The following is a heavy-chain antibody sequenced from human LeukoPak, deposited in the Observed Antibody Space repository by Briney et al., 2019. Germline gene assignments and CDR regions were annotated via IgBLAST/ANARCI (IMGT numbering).Heavy chain of an antibody. J-gene: IGHJ4*02. CDR2: IRYDGSNK. V-gene: IGHV3-30*02. D-gene: IGHD6-19*01. Sequence: GGSLRHSCAASGFTFSSYGMHWVRQAPGKGLEWVAFIRYDGSNKYYADSVKARFTLSRDNSKNTMYLQMNTLRAEDTAVYYCATGYSSGWYGRLDYWGQGTLVTVSS. CDR3: ATGYSSGWYGRLDY. CDR1: GFTFSSYG.